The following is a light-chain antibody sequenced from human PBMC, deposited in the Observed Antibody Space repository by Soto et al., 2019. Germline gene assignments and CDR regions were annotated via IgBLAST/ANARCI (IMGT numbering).Light chain of an antibody. J-gene: IGKJ4*01. V-gene: IGKV1-6*01. CDR1: QDIREA. Sequence: AIQMTQSPSSLSASVGDRVTITCRATQDIREALGWYQQKPGKAPKLLIYAASSLQSEVPSRFRGSGSGTDFTLTISSLQPEDFATYFCLQDHGFPLTFGGGTKVEIK. CDR2: AAS. CDR3: LQDHGFPLT.